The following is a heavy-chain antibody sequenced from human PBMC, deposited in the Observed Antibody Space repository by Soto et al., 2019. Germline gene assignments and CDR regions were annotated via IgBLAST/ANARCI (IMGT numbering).Heavy chain of an antibody. Sequence: QVQLVQSGAEVKKPGASVKVSCKASGYTFTSYAMHWVRQAPGQRLEWMGWINAGNGNTKYSQKFQGRVTITRDTSASTAYMELSSLRSEDTAVYYCARDKTIYGDYVLNWLDPWGQGTLVTVSS. CDR3: ARDKTIYGDYVLNWLDP. J-gene: IGHJ5*02. V-gene: IGHV1-3*01. CDR2: INAGNGNT. D-gene: IGHD4-17*01. CDR1: GYTFTSYA.